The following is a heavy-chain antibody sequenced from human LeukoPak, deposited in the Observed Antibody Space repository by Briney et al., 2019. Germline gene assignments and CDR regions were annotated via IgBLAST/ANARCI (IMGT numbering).Heavy chain of an antibody. CDR1: GFTVSSNY. CDR2: IYSGGST. D-gene: IGHD3-22*01. J-gene: IGHJ3*02. CDR3: ASHRSKITMIVVGAFDI. Sequence: GGSLRLSYAASGFTVSSNYMSWVRQAPGKGLEWVSVIYSGGSTYYADSVKGRFTISRDNSKNTLYLQMNSLRAEDTAVYYCASHRSKITMIVVGAFDIWGQGTMVTVSS. V-gene: IGHV3-66*04.